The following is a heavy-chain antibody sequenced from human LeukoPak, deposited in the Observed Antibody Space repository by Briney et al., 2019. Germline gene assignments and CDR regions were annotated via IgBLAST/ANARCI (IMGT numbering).Heavy chain of an antibody. D-gene: IGHD1-26*01. V-gene: IGHV3-48*02. J-gene: IGHJ4*02. Sequence: GGSLRLSCATSGFTFSAYSMIWVRQTPGRGLECLSYITSSSDSIHYADSVRGRFTVSRDNAKNSLYLQMNSLRDEDTAVYYCARDPGYSRPSSYGYFDHWGQGTLATVSS. CDR2: ITSSSDSI. CDR1: GFTFSAYS. CDR3: ARDPGYSRPSSYGYFDH.